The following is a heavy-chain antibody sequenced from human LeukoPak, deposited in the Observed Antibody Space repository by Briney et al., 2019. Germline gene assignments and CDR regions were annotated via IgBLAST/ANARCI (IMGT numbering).Heavy chain of an antibody. V-gene: IGHV3-23*01. D-gene: IGHD6-25*01. CDR3: AKDGGSAPTFIDF. CDR2: VSGSGGST. CDR1: GFTFSSYA. Sequence: GGSLRLSCAASGFTFSSYAMSWVRQPPGKGLEWVSAVSGSGGSTYYADSVKGRFTISRDNSKNTLYLQMSSLRAEDTAVYSCAKDGGSAPTFIDFWGQGTLVTVSS. J-gene: IGHJ4*02.